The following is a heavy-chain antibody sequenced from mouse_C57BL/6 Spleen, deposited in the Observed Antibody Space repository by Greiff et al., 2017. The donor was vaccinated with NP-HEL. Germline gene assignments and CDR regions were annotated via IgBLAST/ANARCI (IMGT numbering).Heavy chain of an antibody. V-gene: IGHV5-17*01. CDR3: ARPLYYSNYGFAY. D-gene: IGHD2-5*01. Sequence: EVKLVESGGGLVKPGGSLKLSCAASGFTFSDYGMHWVRQAPEKGLEWVAYISSGSSTIYYADTVKGRFTISRDNAKNTLFLQMTSLRSEDTAMYYCARPLYYSNYGFAYWGQGTLVTVSA. CDR1: GFTFSDYG. CDR2: ISSGSSTI. J-gene: IGHJ3*01.